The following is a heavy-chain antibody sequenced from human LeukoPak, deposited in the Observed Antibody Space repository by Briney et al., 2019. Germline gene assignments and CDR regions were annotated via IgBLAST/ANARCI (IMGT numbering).Heavy chain of an antibody. CDR2: IIPIFGTA. CDR3: ARGQGIQPTYAFDI. J-gene: IGHJ3*02. CDR1: GGTFSSYA. D-gene: IGHD5-18*01. Sequence: SVKVSCKASGGTFSSYAISWVRQAPGQGLEWMGGIIPIFGTANYAQKFQGRVTITADESTSTAYMELSSLRSEDTAVYYCARGQGIQPTYAFDIWGQGTMVTVSS. V-gene: IGHV1-69*13.